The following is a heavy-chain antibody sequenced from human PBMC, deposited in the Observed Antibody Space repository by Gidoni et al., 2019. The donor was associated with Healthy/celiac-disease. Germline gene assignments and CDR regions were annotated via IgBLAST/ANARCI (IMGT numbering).Heavy chain of an antibody. Sequence: EVQLLESGGGLVQPGGSLRLSCAASGFTFSSYAMSWVRQAPGKGLEWVSVISGSGGSTYYADSGKGRFTISRDNSKNTLYLQMNSLRAEDTAVYYCAKLYSGYDWFDYWGQGTLVTVSS. CDR2: ISGSGGST. D-gene: IGHD5-12*01. CDR1: GFTFSSYA. J-gene: IGHJ4*02. V-gene: IGHV3-23*01. CDR3: AKLYSGYDWFDY.